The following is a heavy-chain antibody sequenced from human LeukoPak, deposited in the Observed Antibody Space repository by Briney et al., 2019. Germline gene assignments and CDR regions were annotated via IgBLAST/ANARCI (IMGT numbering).Heavy chain of an antibody. CDR3: ARQLIGGYSYGYWFDP. J-gene: IGHJ5*02. Sequence: PSETLSLTCTVSGGSISSYYWSWIRQPPGKGLEWLGYIYYSGSTNYNPSLKSRVTISVDTSKNQFSLKLSSVAAADTAVYYCARQLIGGYSYGYWFDPWGQGTLVTVSS. CDR2: IYYSGST. V-gene: IGHV4-59*08. D-gene: IGHD5-18*01. CDR1: GGSISSYY.